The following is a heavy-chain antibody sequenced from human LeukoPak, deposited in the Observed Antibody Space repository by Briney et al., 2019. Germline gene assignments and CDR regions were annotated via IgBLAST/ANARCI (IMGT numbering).Heavy chain of an antibody. D-gene: IGHD4-17*01. CDR3: ARHYYGDYRGALDP. CDR1: GYAFTSYW. CDR2: IYPGDSDT. Sequence: GESLKISCKGSGYAFTSYWIAWVRQMPGKGLEWMGIIYPGDSDTRYSPSFQGRVTISADKSISTAYLQWSSLKASDSAMYYCARHYYGDYRGALDPWGQGTLVTVSS. J-gene: IGHJ5*02. V-gene: IGHV5-51*01.